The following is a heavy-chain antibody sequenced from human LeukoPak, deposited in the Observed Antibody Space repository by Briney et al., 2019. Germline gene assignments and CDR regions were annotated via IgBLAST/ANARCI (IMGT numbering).Heavy chain of an antibody. CDR1: GYTFTSYG. Sequence: ASVKVSCKASGYTFTSYGISWVRQAPGQGLEWMGWISAYNCNTNYAQKLQGRVTMTTDTSTSTAYMELRSLRSDDTAVYYCARDSALRTRGVPADYWGQGTLVTVSS. CDR3: ARDSALRTRGVPADY. CDR2: ISAYNCNT. J-gene: IGHJ4*02. D-gene: IGHD2-2*01. V-gene: IGHV1-18*01.